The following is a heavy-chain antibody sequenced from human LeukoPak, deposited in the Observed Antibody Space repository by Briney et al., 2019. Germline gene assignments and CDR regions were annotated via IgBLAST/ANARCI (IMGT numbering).Heavy chain of an antibody. CDR2: INGDGSST. CDR3: ARGGFALNVPVVGLNWFDP. Sequence: GGSLRLSCAASAFTFGNYWMHWVRQAPGKGLVWVSRINGDGSSTTYAGSVKGRFTISRDNAKNTLYLQMNSLRAEDTAVYYCARGGFALNVPVVGLNWFDPWGQGTLVTVSS. J-gene: IGHJ5*02. D-gene: IGHD2-2*01. CDR1: AFTFGNYW. V-gene: IGHV3-74*03.